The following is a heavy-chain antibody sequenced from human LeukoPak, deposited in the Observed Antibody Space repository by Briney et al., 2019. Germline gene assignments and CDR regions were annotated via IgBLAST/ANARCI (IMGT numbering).Heavy chain of an antibody. J-gene: IGHJ4*02. CDR3: AKGYCSSASCYPYYFDY. D-gene: IGHD2-2*01. Sequence: GGSLRLSCTASGFTFSDFAMSWVRQAPGKGLEWVSSISGNGGIAYYTDSVKGRFSISRDNSKNTVYLQMNSLRAEDTALYYCAKGYCSSASCYPYYFDYWGQGTLVTVSS. CDR2: ISGNGGIA. CDR1: GFTFSDFA. V-gene: IGHV3-23*01.